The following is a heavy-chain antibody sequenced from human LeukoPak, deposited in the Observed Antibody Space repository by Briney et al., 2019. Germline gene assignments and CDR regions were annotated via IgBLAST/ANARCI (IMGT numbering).Heavy chain of an antibody. CDR3: AKDRVYTYYYDSSGSPGSLDV. V-gene: IGHV3-23*01. CDR1: GFTFSSYA. J-gene: IGHJ6*04. Sequence: GGSLRLSCAASGFTFSSYAMSWVRQAPGKVLEWVSAISGSGGSTYYADSVKGRFTISRDNSKNTLYLQMNSLRAEDTAVYYCAKDRVYTYYYDSSGSPGSLDVWGKGTTVTISS. D-gene: IGHD3-22*01. CDR2: ISGSGGST.